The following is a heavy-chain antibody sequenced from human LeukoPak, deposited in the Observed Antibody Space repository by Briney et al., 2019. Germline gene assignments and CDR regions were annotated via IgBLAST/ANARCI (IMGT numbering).Heavy chain of an antibody. Sequence: PGGSLRLSCAASGFTFSDYYMSWIRQAPGKGLEWVSAISGSGGSTYYADSVKGRFTISRDNSKNTLYLQMNSLRAEDTAVYYCAKLWDIVVVPAALPLFDYWGQGTLVTVSS. V-gene: IGHV3-23*01. D-gene: IGHD2-2*01. J-gene: IGHJ4*02. CDR3: AKLWDIVVVPAALPLFDY. CDR1: GFTFSDYY. CDR2: ISGSGGST.